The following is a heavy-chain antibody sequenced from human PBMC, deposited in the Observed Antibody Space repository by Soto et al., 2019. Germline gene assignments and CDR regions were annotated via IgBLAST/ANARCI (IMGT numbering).Heavy chain of an antibody. CDR1: GGSISSGGYY. V-gene: IGHV4-31*03. Sequence: QVQLQESGPGLVKPSQTLSLTCTVSGGSISSGGYYWSWIRQHPGKGLEWIGYMYNSVSTYYNPSLKSRVTISVEKSKTRFSLKLTSVPAADTAVYSGSRDPQYGGQGPLVTVSS. CDR3: SRDPQY. CDR2: MYNSVST. J-gene: IGHJ4*02.